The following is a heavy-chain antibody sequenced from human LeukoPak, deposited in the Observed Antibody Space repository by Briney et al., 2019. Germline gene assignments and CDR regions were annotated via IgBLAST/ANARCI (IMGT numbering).Heavy chain of an antibody. CDR2: ISWNSGSI. CDR3: AKATSPLGYFDY. V-gene: IGHV3-9*01. CDR1: GFTFSSYW. J-gene: IGHJ4*02. D-gene: IGHD3-16*01. Sequence: GGSLRLSCAASGFTFSSYWMHWVRQAPGKGLEWVSGISWNSGSIGYADSVKGRFTISRDNAKNSLYLQMNSLRAEDTALYYCAKATSPLGYFDYWGQGTLVTVSS.